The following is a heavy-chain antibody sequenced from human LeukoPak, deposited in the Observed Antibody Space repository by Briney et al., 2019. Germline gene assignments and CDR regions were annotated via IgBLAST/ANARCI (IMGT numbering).Heavy chain of an antibody. Sequence: GGSLRLSCTASGFTFSNFWMSWVRQAPGKGLEWVANIKPDGSEISYVGSVKGRFTISRDNAQNSLYLQMIGLRADDTAVYYCAGSNHYFASGSGDLWGQGTLVTVSS. CDR2: IKPDGSEI. J-gene: IGHJ5*02. CDR1: GFTFSNFW. CDR3: AGSNHYFASGSGDL. D-gene: IGHD3-10*01. V-gene: IGHV3-7*03.